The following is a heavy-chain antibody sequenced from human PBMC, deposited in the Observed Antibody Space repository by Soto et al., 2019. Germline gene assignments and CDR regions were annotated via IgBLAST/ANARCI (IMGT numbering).Heavy chain of an antibody. CDR1: GYTFTGYY. D-gene: IGHD1-26*01. CDR2: INPNSGGT. J-gene: IGHJ4*02. Sequence: QVQLVQSGAEVKKPGASVKVSCKASGYTFTGYYMHWVRQAPGQGLEWMGWINPNSGGTNYAQKFQGGVTMTRDTSSSTAYMELSRLRSDATAVYYCARDGGATDLHFDYWGQGTLVTVSS. CDR3: ARDGGATDLHFDY. V-gene: IGHV1-2*02.